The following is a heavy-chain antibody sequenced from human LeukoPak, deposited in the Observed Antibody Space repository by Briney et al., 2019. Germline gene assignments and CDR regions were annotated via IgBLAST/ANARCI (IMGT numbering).Heavy chain of an antibody. CDR2: IYYTGSP. Sequence: SETLCPTCTVSVGSISTYCWSWIRQPPGKGLEWIGYIYYTGSPTYNPSLRSQFTISIDTPKNQFSLKLNSVTAADTAVYYCARVARGPVELWGQGSPVIVSS. CDR3: ARVARGPVEL. V-gene: IGHV4-59*01. D-gene: IGHD1-7*01. CDR1: VGSISTYC. J-gene: IGHJ4*02.